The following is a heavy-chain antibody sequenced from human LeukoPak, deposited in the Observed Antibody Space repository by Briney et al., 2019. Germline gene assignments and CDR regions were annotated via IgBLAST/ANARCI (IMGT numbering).Heavy chain of an antibody. V-gene: IGHV3-23*01. J-gene: IGHJ4*02. D-gene: IGHD3-10*01. Sequence: PGGSLRLSCAASGFTLSSYAMSWVRQAPGKGREWVSAISGSGGSTYYADSVKGRFTISRDNSKNTLYLQMNSLRAEDTAVYYCAKHRTYYYGSGSYLHFDYWGQGTPVTVSS. CDR3: AKHRTYYYGSGSYLHFDY. CDR2: ISGSGGST. CDR1: GFTLSSYA.